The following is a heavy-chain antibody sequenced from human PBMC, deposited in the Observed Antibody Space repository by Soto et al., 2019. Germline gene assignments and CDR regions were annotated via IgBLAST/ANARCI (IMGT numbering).Heavy chain of an antibody. CDR3: ARRYGKNAFDI. CDR2: IYYSEST. Sequence: SETLSLTCTVSGGSISSYYWSWIRQPPGKGLEWIGYIYYSESTNYNPSLKSRVTISVDTSKNQFSLKLSSVTAADTAVYYCARRYGKNAFDIWGQGTMVTVS. CDR1: GGSISSYY. D-gene: IGHD5-18*01. J-gene: IGHJ3*02. V-gene: IGHV4-59*01.